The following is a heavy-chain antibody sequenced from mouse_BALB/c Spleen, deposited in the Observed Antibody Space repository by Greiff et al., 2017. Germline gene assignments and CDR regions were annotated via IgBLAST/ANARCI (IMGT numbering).Heavy chain of an antibody. J-gene: IGHJ2*01. CDR3: AREFITTEFGY. Sequence: EVQLQQSGAELVKPGASVKLSCTASGFNIKDTYMHWVKQRPEQGLEWIGRIDPANGNTKYDPKFQGKATITADTSSNTAYLQLSSLTSEDTAVYYYAREFITTEFGYWGQGTTLTVSS. CDR2: IDPANGNT. V-gene: IGHV14-3*02. D-gene: IGHD1-1*01. CDR1: GFNIKDTY.